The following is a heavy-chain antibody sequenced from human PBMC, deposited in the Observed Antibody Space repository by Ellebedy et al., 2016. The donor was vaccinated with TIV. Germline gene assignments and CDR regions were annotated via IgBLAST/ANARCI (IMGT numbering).Heavy chain of an antibody. Sequence: SETLSLTXTVSGGSISSYYWSWIRQPPGKGLEWIGYIYYSGSTNYNPSLKSRVTISVDTSKNQFSLKLSSVTAADTAVYYCARGKGLPRPTRKGGKGIAAASWFDPWGQGTLVTVSS. CDR2: IYYSGST. D-gene: IGHD6-13*01. CDR3: ARGKGLPRPTRKGGKGIAAASWFDP. CDR1: GGSISSYY. V-gene: IGHV4-59*12. J-gene: IGHJ5*02.